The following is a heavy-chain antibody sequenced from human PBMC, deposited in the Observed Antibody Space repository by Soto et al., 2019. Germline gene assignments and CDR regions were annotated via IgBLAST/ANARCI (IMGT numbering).Heavy chain of an antibody. CDR2: ISGMGGST. Sequence: GSVRLSCLDAGFTFISYTISWVRQAPGKWLEWVSAISGMGGSTYYADSVKGRFTISRDTSKNTLYLQMNSLRAEDTAVYDCAKSPSIVFGWYYGMDVWGPGSTVTVPS. V-gene: IGHV3-23*01. J-gene: IGHJ6*02. D-gene: IGHD3-3*01. CDR1: GFTFISYT. CDR3: AKSPSIVFGWYYGMDV.